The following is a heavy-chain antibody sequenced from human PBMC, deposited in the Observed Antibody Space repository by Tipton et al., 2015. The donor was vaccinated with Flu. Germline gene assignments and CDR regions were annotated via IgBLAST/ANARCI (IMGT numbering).Heavy chain of an antibody. CDR3: ARVGAIFGEVTARRRGDLDY. CDR1: GYNFNSYA. CDR2: ISAYDGDS. Sequence: QLVQSGAEVKNPGASVKVSCKASGYNFNSYAISWMRQAPGQGLEWMGWISAYDGDSKSAQNVQGRVTMTTDTSTSTAYMELRGLKSDDTGMYYCARVGAIFGEVTARRRGDLDYWGQGTLVTVPS. D-gene: IGHD3-3*02. J-gene: IGHJ4*02. V-gene: IGHV1-18*01.